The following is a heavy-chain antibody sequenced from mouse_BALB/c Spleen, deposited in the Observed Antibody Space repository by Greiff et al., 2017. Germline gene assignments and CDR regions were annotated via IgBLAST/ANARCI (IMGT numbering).Heavy chain of an antibody. CDR1: GFTFSSYA. V-gene: IGHV5-6-5*01. CDR3: ARGGDYEDFDY. D-gene: IGHD2-4*01. Sequence: DVMLVESGGGLVKPGGSLKLSCAASGFTFSSYAMSWVRQTPEKRLEWVASISSGGSTYYPDSVKGRFTISRDNARNILYLQMSSLRSEDTAMYYCARGGDYEDFDYWGQGTTLTVSS. J-gene: IGHJ2*01. CDR2: ISSGGST.